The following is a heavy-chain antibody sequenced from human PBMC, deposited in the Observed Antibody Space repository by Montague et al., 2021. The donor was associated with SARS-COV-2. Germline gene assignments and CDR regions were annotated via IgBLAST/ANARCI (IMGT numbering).Heavy chain of an antibody. Sequence: SETLSLTCTVTGGPISGISYYWGWIRQSPGKGLEWIASVYYSGNTYYSPSLKSRLTISVDTSKNQFSLKLNSVTAADTALYYCARREYSYGWGDWGQGTLVTVSS. J-gene: IGHJ4*02. CDR1: GGPISGISYY. V-gene: IGHV4-39*01. D-gene: IGHD5-18*01. CDR2: VYYSGNT. CDR3: ARREYSYGWGD.